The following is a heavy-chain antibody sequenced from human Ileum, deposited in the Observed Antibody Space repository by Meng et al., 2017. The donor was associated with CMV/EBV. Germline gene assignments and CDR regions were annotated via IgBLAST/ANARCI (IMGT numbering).Heavy chain of an antibody. CDR1: GDSIDSGDYS. V-gene: IGHV4-30-4*08. CDR2: IYYNGNA. Sequence: LQKPGPGLVNPSQNPSLPCSVSGDSIDSGDYSWNWVRQPPGKGLEWIGYIYYNGNAYYNPSLKSQVTISVDTSKNQFSLRLKSVTAADSAVYFCARGGIFRGLDYWGQGTLVTVSS. CDR3: ARGGIFRGLDY. D-gene: IGHD3-10*01. J-gene: IGHJ4*02.